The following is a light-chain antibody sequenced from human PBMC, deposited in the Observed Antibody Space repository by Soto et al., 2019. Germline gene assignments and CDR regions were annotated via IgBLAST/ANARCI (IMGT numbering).Light chain of an antibody. CDR2: DAS. CDR3: QQRSNWPPVFT. V-gene: IGKV3-11*01. Sequence: EIVLTQSPATLSLSPGERATLSCRASQSVSSYLAWYQQQPGQAPRLLIYDASNRATGIPARFSGSGSGTDFTLTISSLAPEAFAVYYCQQRSNWPPVFTFGQGTRLEIK. CDR1: QSVSSY. J-gene: IGKJ5*01.